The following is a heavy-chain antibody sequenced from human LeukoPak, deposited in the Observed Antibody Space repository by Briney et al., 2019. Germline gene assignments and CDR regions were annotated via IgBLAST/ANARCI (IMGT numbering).Heavy chain of an antibody. CDR2: ISSSSSYI. CDR3: ARAHTVTGAFDI. V-gene: IGHV3-21*01. Sequence: GGSLRLSCAASGFTFSSYSMNWVRQAPGKGLEWVSSISSSSSYIYYADSVKGRFTISRDNAKNSLYLQMNSLRAEDTAVYYCARAHTVTGAFDIWGQGTMVTVSS. D-gene: IGHD4-17*01. CDR1: GFTFSSYS. J-gene: IGHJ3*02.